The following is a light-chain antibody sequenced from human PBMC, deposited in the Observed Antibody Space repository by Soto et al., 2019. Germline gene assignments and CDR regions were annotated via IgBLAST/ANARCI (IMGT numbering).Light chain of an antibody. CDR3: EAWDDSLNGRYV. CDR1: SSNIGSHS. V-gene: IGLV1-44*01. CDR2: SNN. J-gene: IGLJ1*01. Sequence: QAVVTQPPSASGTPGQRVTISCSGSSSNIGSHSVNWYQQVPGSAPKLLSYSNNERPSGVPDRFAGSRSGTSASLAISGLQSEDEADFYCEAWDDSLNGRYVFGTGTKLTVL.